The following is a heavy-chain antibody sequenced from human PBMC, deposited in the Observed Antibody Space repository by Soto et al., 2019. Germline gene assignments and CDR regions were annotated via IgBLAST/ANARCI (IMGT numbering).Heavy chain of an antibody. CDR3: AREGMATVDHYFCGIDV. CDR2: ISANDGET. J-gene: IGHJ6*02. V-gene: IGHV1-18*01. D-gene: IGHD4-4*01. CDR1: GYFFTSYA. Sequence: QIHLVQSGGEVKKTGASVRVSCKASGYFFTSYAIRWVRQAPGQGLEWMGWISANDGETYYSPKLQDRLTMTTDTSTSTAYMELRSLSSDDTAVSYCAREGMATVDHYFCGIDVWGQGTTVIVSS.